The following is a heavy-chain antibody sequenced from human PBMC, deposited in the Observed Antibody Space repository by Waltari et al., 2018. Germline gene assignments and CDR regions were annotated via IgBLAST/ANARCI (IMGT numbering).Heavy chain of an antibody. CDR1: GCPLRGCW. J-gene: IGHJ4*02. CDR3: ARGSAYYVRVWDY. CDR2: IKADGSEQ. D-gene: IGHD3-16*01. Sequence: EVQLVESGGTLVQPGGSLRLSCAASGCPLRGCWMTWVRQAPGKGVEWVANIKADGSEQYYVDSVRGRFTISRDNAENSLYLQMNSLIADDTAVYYCARGSAYYVRVWDYWGQGTLVTVSS. V-gene: IGHV3-7*03.